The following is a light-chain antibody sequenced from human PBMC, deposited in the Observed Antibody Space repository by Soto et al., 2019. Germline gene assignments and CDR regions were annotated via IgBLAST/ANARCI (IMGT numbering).Light chain of an antibody. J-gene: IGKJ4*01. V-gene: IGKV3-11*01. CDR3: QQRSNWPLT. Sequence: EIVLTQSPATLSLSPGERATLSCRASQSVSSYLAWYQQKAGQAPRLLIYDASNRATGIPARFSGSGSGTDFALTISSLEPEDFAVYYCQQRSNWPLTFCGGTKVEIK. CDR2: DAS. CDR1: QSVSSY.